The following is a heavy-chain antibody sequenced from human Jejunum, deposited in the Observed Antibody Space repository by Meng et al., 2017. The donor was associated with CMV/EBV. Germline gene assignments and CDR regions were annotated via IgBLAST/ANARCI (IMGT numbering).Heavy chain of an antibody. V-gene: IGHV3-23*03. J-gene: IGHJ4*02. D-gene: IGHD3-22*01. CDR1: GFTFSTYA. CDR2: IYSGGSTT. CDR3: AKDLFYDGSGYYLGN. Sequence: GFTFSTYAMTWFRQAPGKGLEWVSLIYSGGSTTYYADSVKGRFTISRDDSKNTLYLQMNSLRAEDTAIYYCAKDLFYDGSGYYLGNWGQGALVTVSS.